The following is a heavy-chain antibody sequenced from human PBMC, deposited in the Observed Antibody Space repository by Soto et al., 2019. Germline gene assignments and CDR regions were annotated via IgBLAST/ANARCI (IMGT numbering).Heavy chain of an antibody. CDR1: GFTFSGSA. CDR2: IRSKANSYAT. D-gene: IGHD6-13*01. CDR3: TRPRESYSSSWSGYYFDY. Sequence: AGGSLRLSCAASGFTFSGSAMHWVRQASGKGLEWVGRIRSKANSYATAYAASVKGRFTISRDDSKNTAYLQMNSLKTEDTAVYYCTRPRESYSSSWSGYYFDYWGQGTLVTVSS. V-gene: IGHV3-73*01. J-gene: IGHJ4*02.